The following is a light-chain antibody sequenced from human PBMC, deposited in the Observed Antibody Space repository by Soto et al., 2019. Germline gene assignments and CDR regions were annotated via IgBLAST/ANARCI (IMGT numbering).Light chain of an antibody. CDR1: SSNIGSNY. J-gene: IGLJ3*02. V-gene: IGLV1-51*01. Sequence: QSVLTQPPSVSAAPGQKVTISCSGSSSNIGSNYVSWYRHLPGTAPKLLIYDNDKRPSGIPDRFSGSKSGTSATLGITGLQTGDEADYYCITWDYILTAVVFGGGTKLTVL. CDR2: DND. CDR3: ITWDYILTAVV.